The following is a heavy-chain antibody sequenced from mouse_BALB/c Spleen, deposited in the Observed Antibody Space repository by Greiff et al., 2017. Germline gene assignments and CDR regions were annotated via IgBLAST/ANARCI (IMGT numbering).Heavy chain of an antibody. CDR3: AREGSYGNYLAWFAY. J-gene: IGHJ3*01. Sequence: EVHLVESGGGLVKPGGSLKLSCAASGFTFSSYAMSWVRQTPEKRLEWVASISSGGSTYYPDSVKGRFTISRDNARNILYLQMSSLRSEDTAMYYCAREGSYGNYLAWFAYWGQGTLVTVSA. CDR2: ISSGGST. CDR1: GFTFSSYA. V-gene: IGHV5-6-5*01. D-gene: IGHD2-1*01.